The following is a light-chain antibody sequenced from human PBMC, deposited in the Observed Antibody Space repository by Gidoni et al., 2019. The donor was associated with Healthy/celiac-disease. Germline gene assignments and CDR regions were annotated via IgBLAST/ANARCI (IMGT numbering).Light chain of an antibody. CDR1: QSVSSY. J-gene: IGKJ4*01. CDR2: DAS. CDR3: QQRSNWSPL. Sequence: EIVLTQSPATLSLSLGDRATLSCRASQSVSSYLAWYQQKPGQAPRLLIYDASTRATGIPARFSGSGSGTDFTLTISSLEPEDFAVYYCQQRSNWSPLFGGGTKVEIK. V-gene: IGKV3-11*01.